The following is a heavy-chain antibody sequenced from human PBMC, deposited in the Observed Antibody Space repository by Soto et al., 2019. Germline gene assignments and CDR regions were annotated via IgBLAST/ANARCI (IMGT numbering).Heavy chain of an antibody. CDR1: GGTFSSYA. Sequence: QVQLVQSGAEVKKPGSSVKVSCKASGGTFSSYAISWVRQAPGQGLEWMGGIIPIFGTANYAQKLQGRVTITADESTSTAYMELSSLSSEDTAVYYCARSSDHLAAAGTTDYWGQGTLVTVSS. CDR2: IIPIFGTA. J-gene: IGHJ4*02. CDR3: ARSSDHLAAAGTTDY. D-gene: IGHD6-13*01. V-gene: IGHV1-69*01.